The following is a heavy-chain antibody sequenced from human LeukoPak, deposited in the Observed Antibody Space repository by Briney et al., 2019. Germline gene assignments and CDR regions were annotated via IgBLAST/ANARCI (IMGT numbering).Heavy chain of an antibody. CDR1: GGSISNYY. D-gene: IGHD5-12*01. J-gene: IGHJ4*02. V-gene: IGHV4-59*01. CDR3: ARGQWLRLPNY. CDR2: IYNSGST. Sequence: PSETLSLTCTVSGGSISNYYWSWIRQSPGKGLEWIRYIYNSGSTNYNPSLKSRVTISVDTSKNQFSLKLSSVTAADTAVYYCARGQWLRLPNYWGQGTLVTVSS.